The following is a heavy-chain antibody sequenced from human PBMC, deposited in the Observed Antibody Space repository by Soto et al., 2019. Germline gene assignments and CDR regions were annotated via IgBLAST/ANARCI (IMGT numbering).Heavy chain of an antibody. Sequence: SVGSLRLSGAASGFTFSSYWMNWVRQAPGKGLEWVANINQDGNEDNLLDSVKGRFTISRDNAKNSLFLQMNSLRVDDTAVYYCARTGDGHHDFLDYWGQGALVTVSS. CDR3: ARTGDGHHDFLDY. CDR1: GFTFSSYW. D-gene: IGHD1-1*01. CDR2: INQDGNED. V-gene: IGHV3-7*01. J-gene: IGHJ4*02.